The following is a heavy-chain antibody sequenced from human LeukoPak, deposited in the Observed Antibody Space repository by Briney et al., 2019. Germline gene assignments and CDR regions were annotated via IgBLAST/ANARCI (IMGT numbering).Heavy chain of an antibody. CDR2: IYHSGST. V-gene: IGHV4-4*02. J-gene: IGHJ6*02. Sequence: PSETLSLTCAVSGGSISSSNWWSWVRQPPGKGLEWIGEIYHSGSTNYNPSLKSRVTISVDKSKNQFSLKLSSVTAADTAVYYCAGPLVRPSRRESQTYYYYGTDVWGQGTTVTVSS. CDR3: AGPLVRPSRRESQTYYYYGTDV. D-gene: IGHD6-6*01. CDR1: GGSISSSNW.